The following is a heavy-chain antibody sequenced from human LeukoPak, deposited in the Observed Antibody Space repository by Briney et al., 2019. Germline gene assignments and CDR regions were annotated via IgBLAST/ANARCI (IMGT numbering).Heavy chain of an antibody. J-gene: IGHJ4*02. V-gene: IGHV1-46*01. CDR3: ARGPRVRGFY. D-gene: IGHD3-10*01. CDR2: INPSGGST. CDR1: GYTLTSYY. Sequence: ASVKISCKASGYTLTSYYMHWVRQAPGQGLEWMGIINPSGGSTSYTQKFQGRVTMTRDMSTSTVYMELSSLRSEDTAVYYCARGPRVRGFYWGQGTLVTVSS.